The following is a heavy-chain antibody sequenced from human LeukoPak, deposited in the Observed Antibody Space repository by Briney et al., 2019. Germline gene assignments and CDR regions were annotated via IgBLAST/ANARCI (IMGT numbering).Heavy chain of an antibody. CDR2: IWYDGTNE. D-gene: IGHD2-15*01. CDR1: GFSFSSYG. J-gene: IGHJ4*02. V-gene: IGHV3-33*01. CDR3: ASHGGI. Sequence: PGGSLRLSCVASGFSFSSYGMHWVRQPPGKGLEWVAVIWYDGTNENYADSVKGRFTISRDNLRNTLYLQMNNLRAADTAVFYCASHGGIWGQGTLVTVSS.